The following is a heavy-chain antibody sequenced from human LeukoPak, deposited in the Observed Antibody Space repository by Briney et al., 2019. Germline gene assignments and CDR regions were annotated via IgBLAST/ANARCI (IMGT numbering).Heavy chain of an antibody. Sequence: GGSLRLSCAASGFTFSSYEMNWVRQAPGKGQERVSYISSSGSTIYYADSVKGRFTISRDNAKNSLYLQMNSLRAEDTAVYYCARDRPNLEPYDYWGQGTLVTVSS. CDR1: GFTFSSYE. J-gene: IGHJ4*02. D-gene: IGHD1-1*01. CDR3: ARDRPNLEPYDY. V-gene: IGHV3-48*03. CDR2: ISSSGSTI.